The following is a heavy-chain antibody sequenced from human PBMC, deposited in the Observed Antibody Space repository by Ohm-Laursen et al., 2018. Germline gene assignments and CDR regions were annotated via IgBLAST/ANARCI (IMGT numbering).Heavy chain of an antibody. CDR3: ARRGHAFDI. Sequence: GTLSLTCTVSGAPISTHYWRWIRQPPGKGLEWIGYIYYSGTTNYNPSLKSRVTISLNTSKNQFSLKLSSVTAADPAVYYCARRGHAFDIWGQGTMVTVSS. CDR2: IYYSGTT. CDR1: GAPISTHY. V-gene: IGHV4-59*11. J-gene: IGHJ3*02.